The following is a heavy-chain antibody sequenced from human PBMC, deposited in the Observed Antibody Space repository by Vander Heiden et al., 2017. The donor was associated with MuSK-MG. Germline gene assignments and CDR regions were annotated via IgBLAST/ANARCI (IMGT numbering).Heavy chain of an antibody. Sequence: QLQLQESGPGLVRPSETLSLTCTVSGDSITNTHYYWGWLRQPPGKGLEWIGSIYYSGNTVYNPSLKSRVTISADTSKNQFSLTLSSVTATDTALYYCASHRGQTDLRFLGNCDFDHWGQGTLVNVSS. CDR3: ASHRGQTDLRFLGNCDFDH. D-gene: IGHD3-3*01. CDR1: GDSITNTHYY. J-gene: IGHJ4*02. V-gene: IGHV4-39*01. CDR2: IYYSGNT.